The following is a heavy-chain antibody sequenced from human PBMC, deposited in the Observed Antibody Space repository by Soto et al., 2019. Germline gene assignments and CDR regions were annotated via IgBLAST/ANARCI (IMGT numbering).Heavy chain of an antibody. Sequence: LETLSLTCAVYGGSFSGYYWSWIRQPPGKGLEWIGEINHSGSTNYNPSLKSRVTISVDTSKNQFSLKLSSVTAADTAVYYCARVGRESSTVYGMDVWGQGATVTLSS. D-gene: IGHD2-2*01. J-gene: IGHJ6*02. CDR3: ARVGRESSTVYGMDV. CDR2: INHSGST. V-gene: IGHV4-34*01. CDR1: GGSFSGYY.